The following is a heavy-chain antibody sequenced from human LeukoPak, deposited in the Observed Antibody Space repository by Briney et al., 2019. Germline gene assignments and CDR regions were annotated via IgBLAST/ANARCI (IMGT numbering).Heavy chain of an antibody. Sequence: GRSLRLSCAASGFTFSNCGMHWVRQAPGKGLEWVAVISYDGSNKYYADSVKGRFTISRDNSKNTLYVQMNSLRAEDTAVYYCANGRGWPPFEYWGQGTLVTVSS. J-gene: IGHJ4*02. D-gene: IGHD6-19*01. V-gene: IGHV3-30*18. CDR1: GFTFSNCG. CDR3: ANGRGWPPFEY. CDR2: ISYDGSNK.